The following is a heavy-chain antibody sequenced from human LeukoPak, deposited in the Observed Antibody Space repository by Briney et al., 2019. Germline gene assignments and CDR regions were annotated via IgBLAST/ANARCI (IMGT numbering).Heavy chain of an antibody. CDR1: GYTFINYG. Sequence: ASVTVSCKASGYTFINYGISWVRQAPGQGLEWVGWIRGDNGNTNYAQKLQGRVTMTTDTSTSTAYMELRSLGSEDTAVYYCARWTGDSTVTGFGYWGQGTLVTVSS. D-gene: IGHD4-17*01. J-gene: IGHJ4*02. CDR3: ARWTGDSTVTGFGY. CDR2: IRGDNGNT. V-gene: IGHV1-18*01.